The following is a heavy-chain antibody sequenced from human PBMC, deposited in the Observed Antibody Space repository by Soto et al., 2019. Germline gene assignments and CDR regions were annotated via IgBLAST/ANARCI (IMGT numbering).Heavy chain of an antibody. CDR2: ISGNSDNT. CDR1: GLTFSSYA. Sequence: RGSLRLSCAASGLTFSSYAMSWVRQAPGKGLEWVSVISGNSDNTYYADSVKGRFTISRDNSKNTLFLQMNSLRAEDTAVYYCAKEDYWNPEFSYYYYMDVWGKGTTVTVSS. J-gene: IGHJ6*03. V-gene: IGHV3-23*01. CDR3: AKEDYWNPEFSYYYYMDV. D-gene: IGHD3-3*01.